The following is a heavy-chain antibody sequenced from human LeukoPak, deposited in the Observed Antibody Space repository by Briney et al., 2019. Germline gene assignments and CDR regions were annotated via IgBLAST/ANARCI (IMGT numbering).Heavy chain of an antibody. J-gene: IGHJ4*02. CDR1: GYTFSNYD. CDR2: INPNSGGI. Sequence: ASVKVSCKASGYTFSNYDITWVRQAPGQGLEWLGYINPNSGGIHYAQNFQGGVTMTIDTSISTAYMELSRLRSDDTAVYYCGRTHNFDYWGQGTLVTVSS. CDR3: GRTHNFDY. V-gene: IGHV1-2*02.